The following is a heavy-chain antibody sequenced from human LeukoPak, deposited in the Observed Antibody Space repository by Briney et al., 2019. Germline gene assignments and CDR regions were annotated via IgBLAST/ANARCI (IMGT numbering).Heavy chain of an antibody. CDR1: DDSISSYY. CDR3: ARGGVLRYFDWLSRDFDY. J-gene: IGHJ4*02. V-gene: IGHV4-59*12. CDR2: THYSGNT. D-gene: IGHD3-9*01. Sequence: SETLSLTCRVSDDSISSYYWNWIRQPPGKPLEWIGHTHYSGNTNYNPSLKSRVTTLVDMSKNQFSLKLSSVTAADTAVYYCARGGVLRYFDWLSRDFDYWGQGTLVTVSS.